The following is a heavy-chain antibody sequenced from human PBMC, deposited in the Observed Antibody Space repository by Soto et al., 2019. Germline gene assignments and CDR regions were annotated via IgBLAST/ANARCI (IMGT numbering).Heavy chain of an antibody. CDR1: GESFNGYY. V-gene: IGHV4-34*01. CDR3: ARGKRGSSWYRGEEKYYYYGMDV. Sequence: SETLSLTCTAYGESFNGYYWSWIRQPPGKGLEWIGEIHHSGSTNYNPSLKSRVTFSIDTSKRQFSLMVRSVTAADTAVYYCARGKRGSSWYRGEEKYYYYGMDVWGQGTPVTVSS. D-gene: IGHD6-13*01. J-gene: IGHJ6*02. CDR2: IHHSGST.